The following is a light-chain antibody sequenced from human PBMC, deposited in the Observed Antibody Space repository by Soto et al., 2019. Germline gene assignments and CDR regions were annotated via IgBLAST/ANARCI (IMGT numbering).Light chain of an antibody. V-gene: IGKV1-6*02. J-gene: IGKJ4*01. Sequence: IHMTQSPSSLSASIGDRVTMTCRASQDITNDLGWYRQKPGKAPKLIINTTSTLQSGVPSRFSGSGSGTHFTLTISSLQPEDFATYFCLQDYTFPLTFGGGTKVEIK. CDR3: LQDYTFPLT. CDR2: TTS. CDR1: QDITND.